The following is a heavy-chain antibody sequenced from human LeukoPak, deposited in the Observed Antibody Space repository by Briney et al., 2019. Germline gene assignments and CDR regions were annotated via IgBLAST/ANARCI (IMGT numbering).Heavy chain of an antibody. V-gene: IGHV6-1*01. CDR2: TYYRSKWYN. CDR3: ASSSGWEYYFDY. CDR1: GGSVSSNSAA. D-gene: IGHD6-19*01. Sequence: SQTLSLTCAISGGSVSSNSAAWNWIRQSPSRGLEWLGGTYYRSKWYNDYAVSVKSRITINPDTSKNQFSLQLNSVTPEDTTVYYCASSSGWEYYFDYWGQGTLVTVSS. J-gene: IGHJ4*02.